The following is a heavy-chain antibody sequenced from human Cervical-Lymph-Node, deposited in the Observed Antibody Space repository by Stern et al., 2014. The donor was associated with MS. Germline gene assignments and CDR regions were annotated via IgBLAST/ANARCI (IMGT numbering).Heavy chain of an antibody. CDR1: GGSINTYY. CDR3: ARGGGRTYFDY. D-gene: IGHD3-16*01. Sequence: QVQLVESGPGLVKPSETLSLTCTVSGGSINTYYWSWIRPPPGPGLEWIGWIYYSGSTNYNPSLKSRVTISMDTSKNQFSLKLTSVTAADTAVYYCARGGGRTYFDYWGQGTLGTVSS. CDR2: IYYSGST. V-gene: IGHV4-59*01. J-gene: IGHJ4*02.